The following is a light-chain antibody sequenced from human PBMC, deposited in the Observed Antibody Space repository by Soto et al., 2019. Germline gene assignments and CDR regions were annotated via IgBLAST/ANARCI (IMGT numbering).Light chain of an antibody. Sequence: DIHMTQSPSSLSASVGDTVTITCRASQNIDTYLNWYQQKPGKAPRVLISGASNLQSGVPSRFSGSGSGTDFTLTISSLQSEDFASYYCQQSYSTLTFGGGTKVDIK. J-gene: IGKJ4*01. V-gene: IGKV1-39*01. CDR1: QNIDTY. CDR2: GAS. CDR3: QQSYSTLT.